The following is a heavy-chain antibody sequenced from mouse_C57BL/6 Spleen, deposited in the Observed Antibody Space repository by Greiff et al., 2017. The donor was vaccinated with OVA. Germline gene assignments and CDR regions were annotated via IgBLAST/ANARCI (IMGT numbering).Heavy chain of an antibody. CDR2: IWRGGST. V-gene: IGHV2-5*01. CDR1: GFSLTSYG. J-gene: IGHJ4*01. Sequence: VKLVESGPGLVQPSQSLSITCTVSGFSLTSYGVHWVRQSPGTGLEWLGVIWRGGSTDYNAAFMSRLSITKDNSKSQVFFKMNSLQADDTAIYYCAKMGYYGTGYAMDYWCQGTSVTGSS. D-gene: IGHD1-1*01. CDR3: AKMGYYGTGYAMDY.